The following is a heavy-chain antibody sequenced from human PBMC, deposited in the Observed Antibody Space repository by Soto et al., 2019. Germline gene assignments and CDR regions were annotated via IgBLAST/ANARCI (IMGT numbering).Heavy chain of an antibody. Sequence: QVQLQQWGAGLLKPSETLSLTCAVYGGSFSGYYWSWIRQPPGKGLEWIGEINHSGSTNYNPSLKSRVTISVDTSKNQFSLKRSSVTAADTAVYYCARRAVAELPEYGMDVCGQGTTVTVSS. CDR1: GGSFSGYY. J-gene: IGHJ6*02. D-gene: IGHD6-19*01. CDR2: INHSGST. CDR3: ARRAVAELPEYGMDV. V-gene: IGHV4-34*01.